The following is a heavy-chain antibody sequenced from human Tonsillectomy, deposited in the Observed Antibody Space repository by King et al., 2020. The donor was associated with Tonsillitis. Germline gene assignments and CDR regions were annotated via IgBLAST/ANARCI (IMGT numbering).Heavy chain of an antibody. J-gene: IGHJ4*02. CDR1: GFSFSSCW. CDR3: ARDRGYGDPWYYDY. D-gene: IGHD4-17*01. V-gene: IGHV3-74*01. Sequence: VQLVQSGGGLVQPGGSVRLSCSAFGFSFSSCWMHWGRQAPGKGLVWVARIKSDGSSTTYADSVKGRFTISRDNAKNTLYLQMNNLRAEDTAVYYCARDRGYGDPWYYDYWGQGTLVTVSS. CDR2: IKSDGSST.